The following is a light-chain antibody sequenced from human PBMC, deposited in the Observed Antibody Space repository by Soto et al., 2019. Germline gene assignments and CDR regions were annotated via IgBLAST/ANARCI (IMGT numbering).Light chain of an antibody. CDR2: GAS. CDR1: QSVSSSY. Sequence: EIVLTQSPGTLSLSPGERATLSCRASQSVSSSYLAWYQQQPGQAPRLLIYGASRRATXIPDRFSGSGSGTDFTLTISRLEPEDFAVYYCQQYGSSPRTFGKGTKVDIK. CDR3: QQYGSSPRT. V-gene: IGKV3-20*01. J-gene: IGKJ1*01.